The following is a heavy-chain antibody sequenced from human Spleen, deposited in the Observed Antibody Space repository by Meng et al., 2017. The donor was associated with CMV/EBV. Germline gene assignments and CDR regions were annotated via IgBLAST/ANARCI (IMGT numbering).Heavy chain of an antibody. D-gene: IGHD2-15*01. J-gene: IGHJ4*02. CDR1: GGSISSTSHY. V-gene: IGHV4-39*07. CDR3: ARSLGYCSGTAWCYFDY. CDR2: VWDSGNT. Sequence: GSLRLSCTVSGGSISSTSHYWGWIRQTPGKGLEWIGIVWDSGNTYYNPSLKSRVTISQDTSQNQVSLRLSSLTAADTAVYYCARSLGYCSGTAWCYFDYWGQGLLVTVSS.